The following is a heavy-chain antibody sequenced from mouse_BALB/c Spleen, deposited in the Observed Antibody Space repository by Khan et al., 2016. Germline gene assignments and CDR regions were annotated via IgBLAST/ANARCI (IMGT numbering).Heavy chain of an antibody. CDR3: ARRGYDADWYFEV. CDR1: GFDFSRYW. J-gene: IGHJ1*01. V-gene: IGHV4-1*02. Sequence: EVKLLESGGGLVQPGGSLKLSCAASGFDFSRYWMSWVRQAPGKGLDWIGEINPDSSTINYTPSLKDKFIISRDNAKTTLYLQMSKVRAEVTVRYYVARRGYDADWYFEVWGAGTTVTVSS. CDR2: INPDSSTI. D-gene: IGHD2-14*01.